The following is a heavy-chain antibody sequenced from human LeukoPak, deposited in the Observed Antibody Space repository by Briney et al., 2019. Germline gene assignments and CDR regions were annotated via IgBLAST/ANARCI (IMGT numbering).Heavy chain of an antibody. CDR2: ISAYNGNT. Sequence: GASVKVSCKASGYTFTSYGISWVRQAPGQGLEWMGWISAYNGNTNYAQKLQGRVTMTTDTSTSTAYMELRSLRSDDTAVYYCARGVFYYDTSGRGYYFDYWGQGTLVTVSS. D-gene: IGHD3-22*01. CDR1: GYTFTSYG. V-gene: IGHV1-18*01. CDR3: ARGVFYYDTSGRGYYFDY. J-gene: IGHJ4*02.